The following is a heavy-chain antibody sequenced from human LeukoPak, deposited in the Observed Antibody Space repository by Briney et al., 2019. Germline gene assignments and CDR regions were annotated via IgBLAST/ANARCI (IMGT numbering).Heavy chain of an antibody. CDR3: ARGQWLPVFDF. CDR1: GGSISGYY. CDR2: IYHRGST. Sequence: SETLSLTCTVFGGSISGYYWSWIRQPPGRGLEWIGYIYHRGSTHYNPSLKSRVTMSVDTSKNQFSLNLNSVTAADTAVYYCARGQWLPVFDFWGQGTLVTVSS. V-gene: IGHV4-59*01. J-gene: IGHJ4*02. D-gene: IGHD3-22*01.